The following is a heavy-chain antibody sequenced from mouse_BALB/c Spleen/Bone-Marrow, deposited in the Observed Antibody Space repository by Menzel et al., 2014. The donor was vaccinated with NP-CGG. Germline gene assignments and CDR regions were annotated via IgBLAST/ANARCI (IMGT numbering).Heavy chain of an antibody. D-gene: IGHD1-1*01. CDR3: VRSGSSSGSFDY. Sequence: EVKLMESGGGLVQPGGSRKLSCAASGFTFSSFGMHWVRQAPEKGLEWVAYISSGSSTIYYGDTVMGRFTISRDNPKNTLFLQMTSLRSEDTATYYCVRSGSSSGSFDYWGQGTTLTVSS. J-gene: IGHJ2*01. CDR2: ISSGSSTI. CDR1: GFTFSSFG. V-gene: IGHV5-17*02.